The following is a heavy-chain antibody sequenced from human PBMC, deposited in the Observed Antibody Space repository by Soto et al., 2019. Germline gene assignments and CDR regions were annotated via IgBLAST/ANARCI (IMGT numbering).Heavy chain of an antibody. D-gene: IGHD1-7*01. CDR2: ISYDGSNK. Sequence: GVSLRLSCAASGFTFSSYGMHWVRQAPGKGLAWVAVISYDGSNKYYADSVKGRFTISRDNSKNTLYLQMNSLRAEDTAVYYCAKPGTTSCFDYWGQGTLVTVSS. CDR1: GFTFSSYG. CDR3: AKPGTTSCFDY. V-gene: IGHV3-30*18. J-gene: IGHJ4*02.